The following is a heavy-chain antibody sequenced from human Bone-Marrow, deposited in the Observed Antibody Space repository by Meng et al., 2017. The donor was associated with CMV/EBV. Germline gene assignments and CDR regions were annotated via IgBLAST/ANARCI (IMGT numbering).Heavy chain of an antibody. J-gene: IGHJ6*02. CDR1: GFTFSRHW. D-gene: IGHD3-22*01. V-gene: IGHV3-7*03. CDR3: AKDIGALITPGYYGMDV. Sequence: GESLKISCAASGFTFSRHWMTWVRQAPGKGLEWVASIKEDESEIYYLDLVKGRFTISRDNAKNSLYLQMDDLRAEDMALYYCAKDIGALITPGYYGMDVWGQGTTVTVSS. CDR2: IKEDESEI.